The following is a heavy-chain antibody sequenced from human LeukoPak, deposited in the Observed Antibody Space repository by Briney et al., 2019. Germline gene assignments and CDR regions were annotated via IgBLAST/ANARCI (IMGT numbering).Heavy chain of an antibody. J-gene: IGHJ4*02. V-gene: IGHV4-38-2*02. Sequence: SETLSLTCTVSGSGYSISGGFYWGWIRQPPGKGLEWIGSIYHTGSTYYNPSLKSRATISVDTSKNQFSLELNFVTAADTAVYYCARQFDSSGSYFYWGQGTLVTVSS. CDR2: IYHTGST. CDR3: ARQFDSSGSYFY. CDR1: GSGYSISGGFY. D-gene: IGHD3-22*01.